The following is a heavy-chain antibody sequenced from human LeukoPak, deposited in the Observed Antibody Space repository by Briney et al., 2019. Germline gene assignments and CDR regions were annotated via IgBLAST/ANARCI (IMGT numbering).Heavy chain of an antibody. Sequence: SGTLSLTCTVSGGSISSSNWWGWVRQPPGKGLECIGEIYHSGTTNYNPSLKSRVTISVDKSKNQFSLKLNSVTAADTAVYYCARAFLVGYSPEEYFFDYWGQGTLVTVSS. CDR3: ARAFLVGYSPEEYFFDY. CDR1: GGSISSSNW. J-gene: IGHJ4*02. CDR2: IYHSGTT. V-gene: IGHV4-4*02. D-gene: IGHD2-15*01.